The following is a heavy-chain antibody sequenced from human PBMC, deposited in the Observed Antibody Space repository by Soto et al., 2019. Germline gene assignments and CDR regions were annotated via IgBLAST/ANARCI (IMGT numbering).Heavy chain of an antibody. CDR2: IRSKANSYAT. CDR3: IRHSVDY. V-gene: IGHV3-73*01. J-gene: IGHJ4*02. Sequence: EVQLVESGGGLVQPGGSLKLSCAASGFTFSDAAMHWVRQASGKGLEWVGRIRSKANSYATAYAASVKGRFTISRDDSKNTTYLQMNSPKTDDTAVYYGIRHSVDYWGQGTLVTVAS. CDR1: GFTFSDAA.